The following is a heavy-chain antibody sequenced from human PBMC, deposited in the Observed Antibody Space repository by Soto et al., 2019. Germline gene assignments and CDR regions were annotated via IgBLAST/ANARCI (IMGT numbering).Heavy chain of an antibody. CDR2: FSLSGTT. J-gene: IGHJ4*02. CDR1: GASITGTSY. D-gene: IGHD2-8*02. V-gene: IGHV4-4*07. CDR3: ARGMTPPGAPAWYYFDS. Sequence: SETLSLTCTVSGASITGTSYWSWIRQPAGKGLEWIGRFSLSGTTNYNPSLRSRVTMSADVSKNQFSLRLTSVTAADTALYYCARGMTPPGAPAWYYFDSWGQGTLVTVSS.